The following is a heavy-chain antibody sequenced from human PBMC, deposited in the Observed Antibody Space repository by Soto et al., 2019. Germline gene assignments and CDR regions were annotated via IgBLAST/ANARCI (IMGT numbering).Heavy chain of an antibody. J-gene: IGHJ5*02. CDR3: ARLVVVSPVANA. Sequence: SETLSLTCTASGGSINTNNYYWGWVRQPPGKGLEWIGSVFYNGTTYYSPSLKSRVTISLAPSRTQFSLKLESVTAADTAVYFCARLVVVSPVANAWGQGTLVTSPQ. CDR2: VFYNGTT. CDR1: GGSINTNNYY. D-gene: IGHD2-15*01. V-gene: IGHV4-39*01.